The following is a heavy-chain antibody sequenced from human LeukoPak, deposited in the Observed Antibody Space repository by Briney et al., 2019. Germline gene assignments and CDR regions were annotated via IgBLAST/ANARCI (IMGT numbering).Heavy chain of an antibody. J-gene: IGHJ4*02. CDR1: GFTFSSYS. V-gene: IGHV3-48*01. CDR2: ISSSSSTI. D-gene: IGHD6-13*01. Sequence: GGSLRLSCAASGFTFSSYSMNWVCQAPGKGLEWVSYISSSSSTIYYADSVKGRFTISRDNAKNSLYLQMNSLRAEDTAVYYCARDSIAAAGKLGYWGQGTLVTVSS. CDR3: ARDSIAAAGKLGY.